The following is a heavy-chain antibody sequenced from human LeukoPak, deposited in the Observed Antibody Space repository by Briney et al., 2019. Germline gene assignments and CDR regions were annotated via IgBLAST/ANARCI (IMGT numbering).Heavy chain of an antibody. D-gene: IGHD3-16*01. CDR2: IYYSGST. Sequence: SETLSLTCTLSRGSTSTYYWSWTRQPPGQGLEWIGYIYYSGSTNYNPSLKSRVTISVDPSKNQFSLKLSSVTAADTAVYYCARDDYVWGSYRRSVGQHDAFDMWCQGTMVTVSS. CDR3: ARDDYVWGSYRRSVGQHDAFDM. J-gene: IGHJ3*02. V-gene: IGHV4-59*01. CDR1: RGSTSTYY.